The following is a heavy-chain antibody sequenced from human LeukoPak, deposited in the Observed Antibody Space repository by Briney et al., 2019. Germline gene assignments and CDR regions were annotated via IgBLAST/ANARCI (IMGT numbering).Heavy chain of an antibody. CDR2: IYYSGST. Sequence: SETLSLTCTVSGGSISSSSYYWGWIRQPPGKGLEWIGSIYYSGSTYYNPSLKSRVTISVDTSKNQFSLKLSSVTAADTAVYYCARLPTPPDIAVAVFRGKDNWFDPWGQGTLVTVSS. V-gene: IGHV4-39*01. D-gene: IGHD6-19*01. CDR1: GGSISSSSYY. J-gene: IGHJ5*02. CDR3: ARLPTPPDIAVAVFRGKDNWFDP.